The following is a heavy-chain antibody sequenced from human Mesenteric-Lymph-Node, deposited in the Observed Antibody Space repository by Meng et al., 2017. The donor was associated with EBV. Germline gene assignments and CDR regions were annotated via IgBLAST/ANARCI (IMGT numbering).Heavy chain of an antibody. J-gene: IGHJ5*01. CDR2: ISGSGSSI. Sequence: EVQLLESGGDLVQPGGSLRLSCAASGFTFNTYSMTWVRRAPGKGLEWVSSISGSGSSIYYADSVRGRFTVSRDNSNNILYVQMRGLRVEDTAVYYCAKDSDSSATSDWFDSWGQGTLVTVSS. V-gene: IGHV3-23*01. CDR3: AKDSDSSATSDWFDS. D-gene: IGHD3-22*01. CDR1: GFTFNTYS.